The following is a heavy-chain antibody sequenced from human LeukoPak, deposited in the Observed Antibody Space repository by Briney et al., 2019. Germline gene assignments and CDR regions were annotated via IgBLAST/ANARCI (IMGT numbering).Heavy chain of an antibody. J-gene: IGHJ4*02. V-gene: IGHV4-34*01. CDR1: GGSFSGYY. CDR2: INHSGST. D-gene: IGHD6-6*01. CDR3: ARSRDRNSYYFDY. Sequence: SETLSLTCAVYGGSFSGYYWSWIRQPPGKGLEWIGEINHSGSTNYNPSLKSRVTISVDTSKNQFSLKLSSVTAADTAVYYCARSRDRNSYYFDYWGQGTLVTVSS.